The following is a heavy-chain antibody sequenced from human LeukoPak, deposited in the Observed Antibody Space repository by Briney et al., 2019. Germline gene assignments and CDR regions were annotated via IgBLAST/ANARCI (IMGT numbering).Heavy chain of an antibody. CDR1: GFTFSDSY. CDR2: ISNSGSTR. Sequence: GGSLRLSCAASGFTFSDSYMGWIRQAPGKGLERFSYISNSGSTRRYADSVKGRFTISRDNAKNSLYLQMSSLRAEDTAVYYCGRVLGSYALNYWGQGTLVTVSS. CDR3: GRVLGSYALNY. D-gene: IGHD3-10*01. V-gene: IGHV3-11*01. J-gene: IGHJ4*02.